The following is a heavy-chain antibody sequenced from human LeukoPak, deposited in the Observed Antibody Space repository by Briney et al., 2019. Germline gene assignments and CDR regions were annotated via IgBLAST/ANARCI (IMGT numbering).Heavy chain of an antibody. Sequence: SVKVSCKASGGTFSSYAISWVRQAPGQGLEWMGGIIPIFGTANYAQKFQGRVTITADESTSTAYMELSSLRSEDTAVYYCARESSSSRFGELFIPGLDAFDIWGQGTMVTVSS. D-gene: IGHD3-10*01. CDR3: ARESSSSRFGELFIPGLDAFDI. J-gene: IGHJ3*02. CDR1: GGTFSSYA. V-gene: IGHV1-69*13. CDR2: IIPIFGTA.